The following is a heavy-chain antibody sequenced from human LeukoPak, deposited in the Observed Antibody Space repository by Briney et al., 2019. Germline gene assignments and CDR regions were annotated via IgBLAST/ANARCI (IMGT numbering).Heavy chain of an antibody. V-gene: IGHV1-18*01. J-gene: IGHJ4*02. CDR1: GYTFTSYG. D-gene: IGHD1-1*01. CDR2: ISVYNGNT. CDR3: ARLEFAGTHYFDY. Sequence: GASVKVSCKASGYTFTSYGISWGRQAPGQGLEWMGWISVYNGNTNYAQKLQGRVTMTTDTSTSTAYMDLRSLGSDDTAVYYCARLEFAGTHYFDYWGQGTLVTVSS.